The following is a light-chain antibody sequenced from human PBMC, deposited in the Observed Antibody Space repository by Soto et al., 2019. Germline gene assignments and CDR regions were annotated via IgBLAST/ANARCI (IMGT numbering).Light chain of an antibody. CDR2: DAS. V-gene: IGKV1-39*01. Sequence: DIQMTQSPSSLSASVGDRVTITCRASQTLFTYLNWYQHKPGKAPKLLVYDASTLQSGVPPRFSASGSGTEFTLTISNLQPEDFATYYCQQNYSSPPFTFGGGTKVE. J-gene: IGKJ4*01. CDR3: QQNYSSPPFT. CDR1: QTLFTY.